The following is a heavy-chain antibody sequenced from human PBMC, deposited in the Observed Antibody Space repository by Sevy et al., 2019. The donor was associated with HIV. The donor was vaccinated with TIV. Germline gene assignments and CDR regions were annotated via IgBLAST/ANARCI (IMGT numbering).Heavy chain of an antibody. V-gene: IGHV2-5*01. CDR1: GFSLSTSGVG. CDR2: IYWNDDK. CDR3: ALYAPRGYSGYDYVFDY. J-gene: IGHJ4*02. D-gene: IGHD5-12*01. Sequence: SGPTLVKPTQTLTLTCTFSGFSLSTSGVGVGWIRQPSGKALEWLALIYWNDDKRYSPSLKSRLTITKDTSKNQVVLTMTNMDPVDTATYYCALYAPRGYSGYDYVFDYWGQGTLVTVSS.